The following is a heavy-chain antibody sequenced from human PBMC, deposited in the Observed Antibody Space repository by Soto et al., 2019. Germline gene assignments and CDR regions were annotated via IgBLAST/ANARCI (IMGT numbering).Heavy chain of an antibody. CDR3: ARSNTRVYPWDY. J-gene: IGHJ4*02. V-gene: IGHV1-46*01. D-gene: IGHD1-26*01. CDR1: GYTFTSYN. Sequence: ASVKVSCKASGYTFTSYNMHWVRQAPGQGLEWMGIINPSGGSTSYAQKFQGRVTMTRDTSTSTVHMELSSLRSEDTAVYYCARSNTRVYPWDYWGQGTLVTVSS. CDR2: INPSGGST.